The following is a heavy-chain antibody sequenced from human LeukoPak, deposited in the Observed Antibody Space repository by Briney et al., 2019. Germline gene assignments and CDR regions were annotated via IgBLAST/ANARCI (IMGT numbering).Heavy chain of an antibody. Sequence: GGSLRLSCAASGFTFNSYWMTWVRQTPGRGLEWVSVIYPGGDTYYPDSMKGRFTMSRDHSRNTLFLQVNSLRVEDTAIYYCARTIVETSLYDAFDIWGQGTLVTVSS. D-gene: IGHD1-26*01. CDR3: ARTIVETSLYDAFDI. V-gene: IGHV3-53*03. CDR2: IYPGGDT. CDR1: GFTFNSYW. J-gene: IGHJ3*02.